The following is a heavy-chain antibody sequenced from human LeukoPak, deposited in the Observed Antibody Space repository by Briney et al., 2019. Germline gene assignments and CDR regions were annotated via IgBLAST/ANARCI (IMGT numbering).Heavy chain of an antibody. CDR1: GYTFTGYY. D-gene: IGHD3-22*01. J-gene: IGHJ3*02. CDR2: INPNSGGT. CDR3: ASHFHYYDSSGYYANAFDI. Sequence: ASVKVSCKASGYTFTGYYMHWVRQAPGQGLEWMGRINPNSGGTNYAQKFQGRVTMTRDTSISTAYMELSRLRSDDTAAYYCASHFHYYDSSGYYANAFDIWGQGTMVTVSS. V-gene: IGHV1-2*06.